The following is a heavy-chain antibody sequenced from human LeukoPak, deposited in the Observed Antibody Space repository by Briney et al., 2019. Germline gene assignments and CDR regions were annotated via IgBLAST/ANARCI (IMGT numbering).Heavy chain of an antibody. J-gene: IGHJ2*01. CDR1: GFTFSTYT. D-gene: IGHD4-17*01. CDR3: AKEVLDYEIPYWYFDL. Sequence: QSGGSLRLSCAASGFTFSTYTMSWVRQAPGKGLAWVSAVRGSDGYTHYADSVKGRFTVSRDNSKNTLYLQMNSLRAEDTAVYHCAKEVLDYEIPYWYFDLWGLGTLVTMSS. CDR2: VRGSDGYT. V-gene: IGHV3-23*01.